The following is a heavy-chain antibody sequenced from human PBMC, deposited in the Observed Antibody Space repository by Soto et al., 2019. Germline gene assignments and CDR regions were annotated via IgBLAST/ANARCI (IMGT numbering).Heavy chain of an antibody. D-gene: IGHD6-19*01. CDR3: AKMAVAGTGTYFDY. CDR2: LTGSGGST. V-gene: IGHV3-23*01. Sequence: GGSLRLSCAASGFTFSSYAMSWVRQAPGKGLEWVSALTGSGGSTYYADSVKGRFTISRDNSKNTLYLQLNSLRVEDTAVYYCAKMAVAGTGTYFDYWGQGTLVTVSS. CDR1: GFTFSSYA. J-gene: IGHJ4*02.